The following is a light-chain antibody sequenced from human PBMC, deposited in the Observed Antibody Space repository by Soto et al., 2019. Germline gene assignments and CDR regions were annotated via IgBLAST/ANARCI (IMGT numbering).Light chain of an antibody. V-gene: IGKV3-15*01. CDR3: QQYNNWPSWT. J-gene: IGKJ1*01. Sequence: VVTQSPSALSVSPGERATLSCRASQSFSSNLAWYQQKPGQAPRLLIYGASTRATGIPARFSGSGSGTEFTLTISSLQSEDFAVYYCQQYNNWPSWTFGQGTKVDIK. CDR1: QSFSSN. CDR2: GAS.